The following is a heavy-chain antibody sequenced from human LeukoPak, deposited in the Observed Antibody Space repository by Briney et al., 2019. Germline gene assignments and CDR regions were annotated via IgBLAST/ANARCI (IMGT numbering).Heavy chain of an antibody. V-gene: IGHV3-23*01. CDR1: GFTFSSYG. CDR3: TRDVGFCSGGRCFPSGPADY. Sequence: GGSLRLSCAASGFTFSSYGMTWVRQAPGKGLEWVSAISGSGGSTYYADSVKARFTISRDNAKNTLYLQMNSLRAEDTAVYYCTRDVGFCSGGRCFPSGPADYWGQGTLVTVSS. J-gene: IGHJ4*02. CDR2: ISGSGGST. D-gene: IGHD2-15*01.